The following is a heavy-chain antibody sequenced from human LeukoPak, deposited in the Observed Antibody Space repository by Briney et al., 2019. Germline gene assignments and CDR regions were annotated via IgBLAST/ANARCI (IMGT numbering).Heavy chain of an antibody. CDR2: MNPNSGNT. Sequence: ASVKVSCXASGYTFTSYDINWVRQATGQGLEWMGWMNPNSGNTGYAQKFQGRVTMTRNTSISTAYMELSSLRSEDTAVYYCARVGRLWWYVNLFDYWGQGTLVTVSS. D-gene: IGHD4-23*01. J-gene: IGHJ4*02. CDR1: GYTFTSYD. V-gene: IGHV1-8*01. CDR3: ARVGRLWWYVNLFDY.